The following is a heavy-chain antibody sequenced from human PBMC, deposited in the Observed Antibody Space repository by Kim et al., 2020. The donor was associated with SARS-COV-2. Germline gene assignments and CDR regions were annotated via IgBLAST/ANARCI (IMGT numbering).Heavy chain of an antibody. V-gene: IGHV3-48*03. D-gene: IGHD4-17*01. J-gene: IGHJ4*02. CDR3: TRDNPTVADFDS. Sequence: YSASVEGRFSVFRDNAKNSLFLQMNSLRVEDTAVYYCTRDNPTVADFDSWGQGTLVTISS.